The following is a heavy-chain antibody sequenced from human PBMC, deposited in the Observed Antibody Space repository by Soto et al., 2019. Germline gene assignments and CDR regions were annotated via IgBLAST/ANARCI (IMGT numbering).Heavy chain of an antibody. J-gene: IGHJ6*02. V-gene: IGHV1-8*01. CDR3: ARESSAKGMDV. Sequence: VASVKVSCKASGYTFTSYDINWVRQATGQGLEWMGWMNPNSGNTGYAQKFQGRVTMTRNTAISTAYMELSSLRSEDTAVYYSARESSAKGMDVWGQGTTVTVSS. CDR2: MNPNSGNT. CDR1: GYTFTSYD. D-gene: IGHD2-2*01.